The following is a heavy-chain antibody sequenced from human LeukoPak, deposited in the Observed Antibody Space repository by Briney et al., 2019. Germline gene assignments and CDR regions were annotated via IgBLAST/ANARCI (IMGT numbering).Heavy chain of an antibody. D-gene: IGHD3-9*01. CDR1: GGTFSSYA. J-gene: IGHJ4*02. V-gene: IGHV1-69*04. CDR2: IIPILGIA. CDR3: ARDFGYDILTGYSDY. Sequence: GASVKVSCKASGGTFSSYAISWVRQAPGQGLEWMGRIIPILGIANYAQKFQGRVTITADKYTSTAYMELSSLRSEDTAVYYCARDFGYDILTGYSDYWGQGTLVTVSS.